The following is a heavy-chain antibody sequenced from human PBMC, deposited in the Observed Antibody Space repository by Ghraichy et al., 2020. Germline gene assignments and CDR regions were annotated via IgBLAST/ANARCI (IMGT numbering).Heavy chain of an antibody. CDR3: VRNNFYYFDF. D-gene: IGHD3-3*01. Sequence: LSLTCAASGFIFNTYAMDWVRQAPGKGLGWVSYISASGNTVYYADSVKGRFTISRDSATNSLYLQMNSLRDEDTAVYYCVRNNFYYFDFWGQGALVTVPS. V-gene: IGHV3-48*02. J-gene: IGHJ4*02. CDR1: GFIFNTYA. CDR2: ISASGNTV.